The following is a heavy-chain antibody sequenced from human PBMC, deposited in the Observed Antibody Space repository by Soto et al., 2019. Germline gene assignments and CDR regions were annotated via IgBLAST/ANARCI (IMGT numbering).Heavy chain of an antibody. J-gene: IGHJ4*02. CDR1: GGSISSGDYY. CDR2: IYYSGST. V-gene: IGHV4-30-4*01. Sequence: SETLSLTCTVSGGSISSGDYYWSWIRQPPGKGLEWIGYIYYSGSTYYNPSLKSRVTISVDTSKNQFSLKLSSVTAADTAVYYCARLVSGYEGYYFDYWGQGTLVTVS. D-gene: IGHD5-12*01. CDR3: ARLVSGYEGYYFDY.